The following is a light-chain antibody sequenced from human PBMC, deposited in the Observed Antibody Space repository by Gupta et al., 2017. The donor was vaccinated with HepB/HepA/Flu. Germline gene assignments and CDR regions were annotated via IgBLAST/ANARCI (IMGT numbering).Light chain of an antibody. Sequence: DIQMTQSPSSLSAFVGDRVTITCQASQAIANYLNWYQQKPGKAPKLLIHAASNLETGVPSRFSGSGSGTDFSFTITSLQPEDVATYYCQQFDDVPITVGQGTRLDIK. CDR2: AAS. J-gene: IGKJ5*01. V-gene: IGKV1-33*01. CDR1: QAIANY. CDR3: QQFDDVPIT.